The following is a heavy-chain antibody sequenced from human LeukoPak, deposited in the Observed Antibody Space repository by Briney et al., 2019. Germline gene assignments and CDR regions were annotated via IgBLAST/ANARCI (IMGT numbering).Heavy chain of an antibody. CDR2: ISGSGGST. D-gene: IGHD2-15*01. CDR3: FASGYCSGGSCYYVHFDY. J-gene: IGHJ4*02. CDR1: GFTFSSYA. Sequence: GGSLRLSRAASGFTFSSYAMSWVRQAPGKGLEWVSAISGSGGSTYYADSVKGRFTISRDNSKNTLYLQMNSLRAEDTAVYYCFASGYCSGGSCYYVHFDYWGQGTLVSVSS. V-gene: IGHV3-23*01.